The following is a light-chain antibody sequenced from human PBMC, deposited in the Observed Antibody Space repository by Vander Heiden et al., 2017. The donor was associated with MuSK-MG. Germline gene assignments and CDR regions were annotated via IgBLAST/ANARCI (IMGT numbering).Light chain of an antibody. CDR2: AAS. J-gene: IGKJ4*01. CDR3: QHFNGYPFT. CDR1: QGISSY. Sequence: DIKLTQSPSFLSASVGDRVTITCRASQGISSYLAWYQQKPAKAPKLLIYAASTLQSGVPSRFSGSGSGTEFTLTISSLQPEDFAAYYCQHFNGYPFTFGGGTKVEIK. V-gene: IGKV1-9*01.